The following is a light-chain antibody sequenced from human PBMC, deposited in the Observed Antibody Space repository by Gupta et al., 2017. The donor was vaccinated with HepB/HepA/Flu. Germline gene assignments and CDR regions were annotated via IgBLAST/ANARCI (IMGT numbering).Light chain of an antibody. CDR1: QSIKAY. J-gene: IGKJ1*01. CDR3: QQSDNSPRT. CDR2: AAS. V-gene: IGKV1-39*01. Sequence: DIQMTQSPSSLSASVGDRVTITCRASQSIKAYLNWYQQKPGKAPKVLIYAASSLQSGVPSRFSGSGSGTDFTLTISSLQPEDFATYYCQQSDNSPRTFGQGTKVEIK.